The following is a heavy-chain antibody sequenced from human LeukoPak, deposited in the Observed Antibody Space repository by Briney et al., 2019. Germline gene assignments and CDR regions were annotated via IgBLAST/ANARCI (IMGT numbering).Heavy chain of an antibody. CDR2: FDPEDGET. CDR3: ATYSGYALHDDFDI. CDR1: RYTLTELS. D-gene: IGHD5-12*01. J-gene: IGHJ3*02. V-gene: IGHV1-24*01. Sequence: ASVKVSCKVSRYTLTELSMHWVRQAPGIGLEWMGGFDPEDGETIYAQKFQGRVTMTEDTSTDTAYMELNSLRSEDTALYYCATYSGYALHDDFDIWGQGTMVTVSS.